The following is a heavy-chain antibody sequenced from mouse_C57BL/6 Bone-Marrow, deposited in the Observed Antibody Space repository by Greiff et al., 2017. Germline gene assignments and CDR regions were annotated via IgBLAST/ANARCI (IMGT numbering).Heavy chain of an antibody. CDR3: ARQGWLLYAMDY. V-gene: IGHV5-12*01. CDR1: GFTFSDYY. CDR2: ISNGGGRT. D-gene: IGHD2-3*01. J-gene: IGHJ4*01. Sequence: EVKLVESGGGLVQPGGSLKLSCAASGFTFSDYYMYWVRQTPEKRLEWVAYISNGGGRTYYPDTVQGRFTISRDKAKNTLYLQMSRLKSEDTAMYYCARQGWLLYAMDYWGQGTSVTVSS.